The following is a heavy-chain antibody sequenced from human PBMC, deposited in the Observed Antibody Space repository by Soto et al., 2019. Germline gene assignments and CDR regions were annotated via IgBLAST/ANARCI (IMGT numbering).Heavy chain of an antibody. J-gene: IGHJ4*02. CDR3: AKVRDLGYYDYVWGSYVASADFDY. Sequence: GGSLRLSCAASGFTFSSYAMSWVRQAPGKGLEWVSAISGSGGSTYYADSVKGRFTISRDNSKNTLYLQMNSLRAEDTAVYYCAKVRDLGYYDYVWGSYVASADFDYWGQGTLVTVS. CDR2: ISGSGGST. CDR1: GFTFSSYA. V-gene: IGHV3-23*01. D-gene: IGHD3-16*01.